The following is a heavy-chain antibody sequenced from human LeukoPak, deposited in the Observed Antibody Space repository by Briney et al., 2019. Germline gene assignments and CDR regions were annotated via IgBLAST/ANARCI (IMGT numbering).Heavy chain of an antibody. V-gene: IGHV4-30-2*01. J-gene: IGHJ4*02. Sequence: SETLSLTCAVSGGSISSGGYSWSWIRQPPGKGLEWIGYIYHSGSTYYNPSLKSRVTISVDTSKNQFSLILSSVTAADTAVYYCVRGSTLRHYQYWGQGTLVTVSS. CDR1: GGSISSGGYS. CDR2: IYHSGST. CDR3: VRGSTLRHYQY. D-gene: IGHD3-16*01.